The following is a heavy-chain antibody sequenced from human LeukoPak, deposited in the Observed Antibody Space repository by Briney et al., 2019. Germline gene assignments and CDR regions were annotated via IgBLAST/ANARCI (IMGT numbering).Heavy chain of an antibody. CDR3: AKDSGGSYYYFDY. D-gene: IGHD1-26*01. V-gene: IGHV3-9*03. Sequence: GGSLRLSCAASGFTFDDYAMHWVRQAPGKGLEWVSGVSWNSGSIGYADSVKGRFTISRDNAKNPLYLQMNSLRAEDMALYYCAKDSGGSYYYFDYWGQGTLVTVSS. CDR2: VSWNSGSI. J-gene: IGHJ4*02. CDR1: GFTFDDYA.